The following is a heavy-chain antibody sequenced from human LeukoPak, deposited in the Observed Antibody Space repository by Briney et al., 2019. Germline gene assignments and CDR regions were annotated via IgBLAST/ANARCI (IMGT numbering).Heavy chain of an antibody. D-gene: IGHD4-17*01. CDR2: IRASDGYT. Sequence: PGGSLKLSCVASGFTFSTYDMTWVRQAPGKGLEWVSAIRASDGYTEYADSVKGRFTISRDNSKKTLYLEMRSLRAEDTAIYYCARDPNGDYIGAFDFGGQGTLVTVSS. V-gene: IGHV3-23*01. J-gene: IGHJ3*01. CDR3: ARDPNGDYIGAFDF. CDR1: GFTFSTYD.